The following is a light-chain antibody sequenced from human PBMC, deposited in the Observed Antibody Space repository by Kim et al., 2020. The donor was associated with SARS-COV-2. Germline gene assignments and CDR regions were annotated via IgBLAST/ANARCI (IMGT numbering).Light chain of an antibody. CDR1: QHIMTY. Sequence: DIQMTQSPSSLSASVGDRVSITCRTDQHIMTYLNWNHQKPGKAPKLLIHGASSLQSGVPSRFIGNGSGTEFTLTISSLQPEDFATFYCQQGYSRPYTFGPGTSLEIK. V-gene: IGKV1-39*01. J-gene: IGKJ2*01. CDR2: GAS. CDR3: QQGYSRPYT.